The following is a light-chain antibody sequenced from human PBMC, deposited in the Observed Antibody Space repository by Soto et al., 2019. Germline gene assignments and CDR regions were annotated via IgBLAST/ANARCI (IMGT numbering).Light chain of an antibody. CDR3: SSYAGSNNVV. CDR1: NSDVGGYNY. J-gene: IGLJ2*01. V-gene: IGLV2-8*01. CDR2: EVS. Sequence: QSVLTQRPSASGSPGQSVTISCTGTNSDVGGYNYVSWYQQHPGKAPKVMIYEVSKRPSGVPDRFSGSKSGNTASLTVSGLQAEDEADYYCSSYAGSNNVVFGGGTKLTVL.